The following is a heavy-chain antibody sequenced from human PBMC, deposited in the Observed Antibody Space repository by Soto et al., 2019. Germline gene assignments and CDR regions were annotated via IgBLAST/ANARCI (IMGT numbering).Heavy chain of an antibody. CDR1: GGSISSSNW. CDR3: ARTIKGYDILTGYYTLSDNWFDP. J-gene: IGHJ5*02. CDR2: IYHSGST. D-gene: IGHD3-9*01. Sequence: QVQLQESGPGLVKPSGTLSLTCAVSGGSISSSNWWRWVRQPPGKGLEWIGEIYHSGSTNYNPSLKSRVTISVDKSKNQFSLKLSSVTAADTAVYYCARTIKGYDILTGYYTLSDNWFDPWGQGTLVTVSS. V-gene: IGHV4-4*02.